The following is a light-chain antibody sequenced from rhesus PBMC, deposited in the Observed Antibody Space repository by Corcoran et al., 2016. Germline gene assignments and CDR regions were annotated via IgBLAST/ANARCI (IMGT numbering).Light chain of an antibody. V-gene: IGKV3-40*03. CDR3: LQSSNWPYS. CDR2: SAY. J-gene: IGKJ2*01. Sequence: EIVMTQSPAILSLSPGETATLSCRASESVGSFLAWYQQKPGQAPKLLVHSAYFRATGIPDRFSGSVSRTEFTLTISSLEPEDVGVYVCLQSSNWPYSFGQGTKVEIK. CDR1: ESVGSF.